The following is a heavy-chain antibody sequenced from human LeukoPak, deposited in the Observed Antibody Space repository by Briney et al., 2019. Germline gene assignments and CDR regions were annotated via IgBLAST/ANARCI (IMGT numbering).Heavy chain of an antibody. CDR2: ISGSGGST. V-gene: IGHV3-23*01. CDR3: AKRVATIPRYFDY. J-gene: IGHJ4*02. Sequence: QTGGSLRLSCAASGFTFSSYAMSWVRQAPGKGLEWVSAISGSGGSTYYADSVKGRFTIPRDNSKDTLYLQMNSLRAEDTAVYYCAKRVATIPRYFDYWGQGALVTVSS. D-gene: IGHD5-12*01. CDR1: GFTFSSYA.